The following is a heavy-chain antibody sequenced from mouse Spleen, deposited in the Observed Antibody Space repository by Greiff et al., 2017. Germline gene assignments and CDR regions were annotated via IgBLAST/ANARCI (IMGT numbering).Heavy chain of an antibody. J-gene: IGHJ3*01. CDR2: INSNGGST. V-gene: IGHV5-6-2*01. Sequence: DVMLVESGGGLVKLGGSLKLSCAASGFTFSSYYMSWVRQTPEKRLELVAAINSNGGSTYYPDTVKGRFTISRDNAKNTLYLQMSSLKSEDTALYYCARQMGDYDEAWFAYWGQGTLVTVSA. CDR1: GFTFSSYY. D-gene: IGHD2-4*01. CDR3: ARQMGDYDEAWFAY.